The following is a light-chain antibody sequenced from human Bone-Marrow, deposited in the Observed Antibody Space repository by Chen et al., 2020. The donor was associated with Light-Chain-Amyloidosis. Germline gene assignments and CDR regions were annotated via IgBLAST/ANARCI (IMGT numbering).Light chain of an antibody. CDR3: QQYYSYPWT. J-gene: IGKJ1*01. V-gene: IGKV1-8*01. CDR2: AAS. Sequence: AIRMTQSPSSFSASTGDRVTITCRGSQGISSYLAWYQQKPGKAPKLLIDAASTLQSGVPSRFSGSGSGTDFTRTISCLQSEDVATYYCQQYYSYPWTFGQGTKVGIK. CDR1: QGISSY.